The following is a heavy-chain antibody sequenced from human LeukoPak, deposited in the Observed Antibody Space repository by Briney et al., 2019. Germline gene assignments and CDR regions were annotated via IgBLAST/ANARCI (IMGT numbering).Heavy chain of an antibody. Sequence: ASVTVSFTASGYTFTSYYMHWVRQAPGQGLEWMGIINPSGDSAKYAQKFQGRVTMTRDTSTSTVYMELNSLRSEDTAVYYCARDVIAATRSAVLDYWGQGTLVTVSS. CDR3: ARDVIAATRSAVLDY. D-gene: IGHD6-13*01. CDR1: GYTFTSYY. CDR2: INPSGDSA. J-gene: IGHJ4*02. V-gene: IGHV1-46*01.